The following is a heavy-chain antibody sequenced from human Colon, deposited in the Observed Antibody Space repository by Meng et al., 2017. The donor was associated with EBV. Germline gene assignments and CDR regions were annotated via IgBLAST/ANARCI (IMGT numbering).Heavy chain of an antibody. J-gene: IGHJ5*02. CDR2: INHSGST. Sequence: QVQLQQWGAGLLXXXXXLXLTXAXYGGSFSGYYWSWNRQPPGKGLEWIGEINHSGSTNYNPSLKSRVTISVDTSKNQFSLRLTSVNAADTAVYYCARDRARLIKYNWFDPWGQGTLVTVSS. CDR1: GGSFSGYY. V-gene: IGHV4-34*01. D-gene: IGHD3-10*01. CDR3: ARDRARLIKYNWFDP.